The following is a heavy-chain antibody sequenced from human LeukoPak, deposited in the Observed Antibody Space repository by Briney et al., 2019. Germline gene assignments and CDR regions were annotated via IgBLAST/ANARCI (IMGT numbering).Heavy chain of an antibody. CDR2: VSSSSSFI. D-gene: IGHD3-16*01. J-gene: IGHJ4*02. Sequence: GGSLRLSCAASGFTFSNYCMNWVRQAAGKGVGWVSSVSSSSSFIYYAASVKGRFTIARDNAKNSLYMQMNSLRAEDTAVYYCARGMGFGVTSGFDSWGQGTLLTVSS. CDR1: GFTFSNYC. V-gene: IGHV3-21*01. CDR3: ARGMGFGVTSGFDS.